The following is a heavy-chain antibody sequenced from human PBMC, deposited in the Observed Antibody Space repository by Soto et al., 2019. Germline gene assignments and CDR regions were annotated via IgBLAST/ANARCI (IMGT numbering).Heavy chain of an antibody. Sequence: QVQLQESGPGLVKPSETLSLTCTVSGGSISSYYWSWIRQPPGKGLEWIGYIYYSGSTNYNPSLKSRIPISVATSKNQFSLQLSSVTAADTAVYYCARETLRYFDWLLDYWGQGPLVTVSS. D-gene: IGHD3-9*01. J-gene: IGHJ4*02. V-gene: IGHV4-59*01. CDR2: IYYSGST. CDR3: ARETLRYFDWLLDY. CDR1: GGSISSYY.